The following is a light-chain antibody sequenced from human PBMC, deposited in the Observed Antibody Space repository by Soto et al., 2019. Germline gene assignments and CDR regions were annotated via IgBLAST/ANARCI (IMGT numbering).Light chain of an antibody. V-gene: IGKV3-11*01. Sequence: EILLTQSPDTLSLSPGERATLSCWASHSVATHLAWFQQKPGQAPRLLIYGASTRATGIPARFSGSGSGTDFTLTISSLEPEDFAVYYCQQRSNWPPTFGQGTRLEIK. CDR3: QQRSNWPPT. CDR2: GAS. CDR1: HSVATH. J-gene: IGKJ5*01.